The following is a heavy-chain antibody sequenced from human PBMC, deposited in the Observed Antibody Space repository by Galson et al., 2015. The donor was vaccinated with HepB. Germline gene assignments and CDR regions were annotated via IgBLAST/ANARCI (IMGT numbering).Heavy chain of an antibody. J-gene: IGHJ3*02. Sequence: SLRLSCAASGFTFSSYSMNWVRQAPGKGLEWVSSISSSSSYIYYADSVKGRFTISRDNAKNSLYLQMNSLRAEDTAVYYCARGGGYCSSTSCYPEAFDIWGQGTMVTVSS. CDR1: GFTFSSYS. CDR3: ARGGGYCSSTSCYPEAFDI. CDR2: ISSSSSYI. V-gene: IGHV3-21*01. D-gene: IGHD2-2*01.